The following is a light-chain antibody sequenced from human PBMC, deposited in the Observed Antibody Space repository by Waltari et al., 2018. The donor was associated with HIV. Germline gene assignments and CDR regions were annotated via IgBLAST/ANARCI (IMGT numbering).Light chain of an antibody. CDR1: QGIRNA. CDR3: QQFRTYPRT. J-gene: IGKJ2*01. V-gene: IGKV1-13*02. Sequence: AIQLTQSPSSLSASVGDRVTITCRASQGIRNALARYQQKPGRPPKLLIYDASTLEGGVPSRFSGSFSGTDFNLTISNLQPEDSAIYYCQQFRTYPRTFGQGATLEI. CDR2: DAS.